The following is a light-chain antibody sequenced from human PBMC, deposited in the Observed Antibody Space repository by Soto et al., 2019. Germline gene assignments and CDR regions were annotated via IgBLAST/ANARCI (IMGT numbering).Light chain of an antibody. Sequence: EIVLTQSPGTLSLAPGERATPASRAIRRFPGNSLAWPQQKPGQLPRLLTYGPPSRATGIPDRFSGSGSGTDFTLTISRLEPEDFAVYYCQQYTSPPWTLGQGTKVETK. CDR1: RRFPGNS. CDR2: GPP. V-gene: IGKV3-20*01. J-gene: IGKJ1*01. CDR3: QQYTSPPWT.